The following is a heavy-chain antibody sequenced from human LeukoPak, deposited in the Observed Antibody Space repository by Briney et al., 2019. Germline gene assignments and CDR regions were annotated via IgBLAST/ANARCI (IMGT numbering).Heavy chain of an antibody. Sequence: PGGSLRLSCAASGFTFSGYEMNWVRQAPGKGLEWVSYISSSGSTIYYADSVKGRFTISRDNAKNSLYLQMNSLRAEDTAVYYCASGEVVVTLDAFDIWGQGTMVTVSS. D-gene: IGHD3-22*01. CDR1: GFTFSGYE. V-gene: IGHV3-48*03. CDR3: ASGEVVVTLDAFDI. CDR2: ISSSGSTI. J-gene: IGHJ3*02.